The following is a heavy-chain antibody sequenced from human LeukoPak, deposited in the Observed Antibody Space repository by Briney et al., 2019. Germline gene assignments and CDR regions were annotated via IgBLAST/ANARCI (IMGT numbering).Heavy chain of an antibody. CDR2: IIPILGIA. D-gene: IGHD2-15*01. CDR1: GGTFSSYT. Sequence: VASVKVSCKASGGTFSSYTISWVRQAPGQGLEWMGRIIPILGIANYAQKFQGRVTITADKSTSTAYMELSCLRSEDTAVYYCARNAPGYCSGGSCYSGYYFDYWGQGTLVTVSS. J-gene: IGHJ4*02. V-gene: IGHV1-69*02. CDR3: ARNAPGYCSGGSCYSGYYFDY.